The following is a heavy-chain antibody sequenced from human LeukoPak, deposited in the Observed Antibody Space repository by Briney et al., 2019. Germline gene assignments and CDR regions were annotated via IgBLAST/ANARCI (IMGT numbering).Heavy chain of an antibody. CDR1: GFTFSSYS. CDR2: ISSSSSYI. V-gene: IGHV3-21*01. CDR3: ARDTTIFGVVIFIDY. D-gene: IGHD3-3*01. Sequence: GGSLRLSCAASGFTFSSYSMNWVRQAPGKGLKWVSSISSSSSYIYYADSVKGRFTISRDNAKNSLYLQMNSLRAEDTAVYYCARDTTIFGVVIFIDYWGQGTLVTVSS. J-gene: IGHJ4*02.